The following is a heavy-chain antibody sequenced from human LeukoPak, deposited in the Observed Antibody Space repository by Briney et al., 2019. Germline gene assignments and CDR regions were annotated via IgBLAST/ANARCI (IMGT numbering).Heavy chain of an antibody. J-gene: IGHJ1*01. D-gene: IGHD3-22*01. CDR2: ISYDGSNK. V-gene: IGHV3-30*18. CDR3: ANHYYDSSGYHVFQH. Sequence: GGSLRLSCAASGSTFSSYGMHWVRQAPGKGLEWVAAISYDGSNKYYADSVKGRFTISRDNSKNTLYLQMNSLRAEDTAVYYCANHYYDSSGYHVFQHWGQGALVTVSS. CDR1: GSTFSSYG.